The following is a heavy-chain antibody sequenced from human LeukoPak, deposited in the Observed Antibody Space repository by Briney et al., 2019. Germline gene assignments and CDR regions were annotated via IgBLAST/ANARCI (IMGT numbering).Heavy chain of an antibody. CDR3: ARDRFGELDY. D-gene: IGHD3-10*01. CDR1: GGSISGYY. V-gene: IGHV4-59*01. J-gene: IGHJ4*02. Sequence: NPSETLSLTCTVSGGSISGYYWSWIRQSPGKGLEWIGSIHYSGRTNFNPSLKSRVTLSLDTSKNQFSLKLSSVTAADTAVYFCARDRFGELDYWGQGTLVTVSA. CDR2: IHYSGRT.